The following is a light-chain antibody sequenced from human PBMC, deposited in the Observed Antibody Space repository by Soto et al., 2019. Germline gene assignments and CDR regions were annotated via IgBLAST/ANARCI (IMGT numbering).Light chain of an antibody. CDR1: QSIGYY. J-gene: IGKJ3*01. V-gene: IGKV1-39*01. Sequence: DIQMTQSPSSLSASVGDRVTITCRASQSIGYYLNWYQQKSGKAPKLLIYAASSLQSGVPSRFSVRGSGTDFTLTISSLLPEDFATYYCQETHRDPPRAFGPGT. CDR3: QETHRDPPRA. CDR2: AAS.